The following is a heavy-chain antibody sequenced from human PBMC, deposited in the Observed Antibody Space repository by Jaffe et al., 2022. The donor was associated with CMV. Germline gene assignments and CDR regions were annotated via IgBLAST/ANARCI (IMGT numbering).Heavy chain of an antibody. Sequence: EVQLLESGGGLVQPGGSLRLSCAASGFTFSSYAMSWVRQAPGKGLEWVSAISGSGGSTYYADSVKGRFTISRDNSKNTLYLQMNSLRAEDTAVYYCALNSGYGFTPRPYGGNHQGIDYWGQGTLVTVSS. V-gene: IGHV3-23*01. CDR2: ISGSGGST. CDR1: GFTFSSYA. D-gene: IGHD5-12*01. J-gene: IGHJ4*02. CDR3: ALNSGYGFTPRPYGGNHQGIDY.